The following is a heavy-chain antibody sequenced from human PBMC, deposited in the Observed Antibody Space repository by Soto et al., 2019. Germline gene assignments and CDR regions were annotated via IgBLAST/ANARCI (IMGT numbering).Heavy chain of an antibody. D-gene: IGHD3-10*01. CDR3: ARDRGSSDHYYGMDV. CDR1: GFTFSSYS. J-gene: IGHJ6*02. V-gene: IGHV3-21*01. CDR2: ISSSSSYI. Sequence: EVQLVESGGGLVKPGGSLRLSCAASGFTFSSYSMNWVRQAPGKGLEWVSSISSSSSYIYYADSVKGRFTISRENAKNSLYLQMNSLRAEDTAVYYCARDRGSSDHYYGMDVWGQGTTVTVSS.